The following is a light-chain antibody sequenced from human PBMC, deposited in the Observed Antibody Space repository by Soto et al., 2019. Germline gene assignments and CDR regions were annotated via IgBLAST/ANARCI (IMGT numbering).Light chain of an antibody. Sequence: EIVMTQSPGTLSVSPGERATVSCRASQSASSSLAWYQQKPGQAPRLLIYDASTRATGIPARFSGSGSGTEFTLTISSLQSEDFAVYYCQQYNNWPYTFGQGTKLEIK. CDR2: DAS. CDR3: QQYNNWPYT. V-gene: IGKV3-15*01. J-gene: IGKJ2*01. CDR1: QSASSS.